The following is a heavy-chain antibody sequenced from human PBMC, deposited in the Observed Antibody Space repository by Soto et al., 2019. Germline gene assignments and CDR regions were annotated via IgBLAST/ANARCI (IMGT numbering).Heavy chain of an antibody. Sequence: PSETLSLTCAVSGDSISSRNWWSWVRQPPGKGLEWIGEISHSGNTNYNPSLKSRVTISVDRSKNQFSLNLSSVTAADTAVYYCARVPDYWGQGTLVTVSS. J-gene: IGHJ4*02. CDR3: ARVPDY. CDR2: ISHSGNT. CDR1: GDSISSRNW. V-gene: IGHV4-4*02.